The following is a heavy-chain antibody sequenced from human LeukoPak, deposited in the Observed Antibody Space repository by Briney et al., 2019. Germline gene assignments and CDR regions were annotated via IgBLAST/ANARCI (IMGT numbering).Heavy chain of an antibody. CDR2: INHSGST. D-gene: IGHD3-10*01. V-gene: IGHV4-39*07. CDR1: GGSISNSDYY. CDR3: ARAPRGGVDY. Sequence: SETLSLTCTVSGGSISNSDYYWGWIRQPPGKGLEWIGEINHSGSTNYNPSLKSRVTISVDTSKNQFSLKLSSVTAAETAVYYCARAPRGGVDYWGQGTLVTVSS. J-gene: IGHJ4*02.